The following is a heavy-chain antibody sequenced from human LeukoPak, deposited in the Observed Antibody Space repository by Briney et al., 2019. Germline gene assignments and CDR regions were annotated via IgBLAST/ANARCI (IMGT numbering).Heavy chain of an antibody. Sequence: ASVKVSCKASGYTFTGYYMHWVRQAPGQGLEWMGWINPNSGGTNYAQKFQGRVTMTRDTSISTAYMELSRLRSDDTAVYYCARTMVRGVILFYWGQGTLVTVSS. J-gene: IGHJ4*02. CDR2: INPNSGGT. D-gene: IGHD3-10*01. CDR1: GYTFTGYY. V-gene: IGHV1-2*02. CDR3: ARTMVRGVILFY.